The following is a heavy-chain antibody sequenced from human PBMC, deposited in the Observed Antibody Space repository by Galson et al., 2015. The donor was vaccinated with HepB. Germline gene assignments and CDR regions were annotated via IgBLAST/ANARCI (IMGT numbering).Heavy chain of an antibody. CDR2: IIPIFWIT. V-gene: IGHV1-69*10. Sequence: SVKVSCKASGGTLTTYGISWVRQAPGQGLEWMGGIIPIFWITDFAQKFQGRVTITADKSTSTAYMELSGLRSEDTAVYYCARVLRPQTSYYFDYWGQGTLVTVSS. D-gene: IGHD1-1*01. CDR3: ARVLRPQTSYYFDY. J-gene: IGHJ4*02. CDR1: GGTLTTYG.